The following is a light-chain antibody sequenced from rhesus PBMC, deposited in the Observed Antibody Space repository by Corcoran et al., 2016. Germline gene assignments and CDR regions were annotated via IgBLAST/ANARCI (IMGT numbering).Light chain of an antibody. Sequence: DIQMTQSPSSLSASVGDTVTITCRASQSISSWLDWYQQKPGKAPKLLIYKASSLKSGVPSRFSGSGSGTDFTLTISSRQPEDFATYYCLQYSSSPFTFGPGTKLDIK. CDR1: QSISSW. CDR3: LQYSSSPFT. CDR2: KAS. V-gene: IGKV1-22*01. J-gene: IGKJ3*01.